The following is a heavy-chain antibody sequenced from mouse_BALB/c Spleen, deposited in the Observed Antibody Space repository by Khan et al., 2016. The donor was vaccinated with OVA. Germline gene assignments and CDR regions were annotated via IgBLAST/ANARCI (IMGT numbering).Heavy chain of an antibody. V-gene: IGHV14-3*02. Sequence: EVQLQESGAELVKPGASVKLSCTLSGFNIKDTYMHWVKQRPEQGLEWIGRIDPANGNTKYDPKFQGKATITADPSSNTAYLQLSSLTSEDTAVYYCATYYYGSSRYFDYWGQGTTLTVSS. J-gene: IGHJ2*01. CDR2: IDPANGNT. D-gene: IGHD1-1*01. CDR1: GFNIKDTY. CDR3: ATYYYGSSRYFDY.